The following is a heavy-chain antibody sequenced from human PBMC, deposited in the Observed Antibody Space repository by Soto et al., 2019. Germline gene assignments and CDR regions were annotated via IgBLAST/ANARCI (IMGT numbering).Heavy chain of an antibody. CDR1: GFTFSDYA. J-gene: IGHJ4*02. Sequence: VQLVESGGAVVNPGRSLRLSCEASGFTFSDYAMHWVRQAPGKGLEGVAVVSHDGRNTHYADSVKGRFTISRDSSKNTVSLEMTSLRAEDTAVYYCAKGGRQWLVTSDFNYWGQGALVTVSS. V-gene: IGHV3-30*18. D-gene: IGHD6-19*01. CDR2: VSHDGRNT. CDR3: AKGGRQWLVTSDFNY.